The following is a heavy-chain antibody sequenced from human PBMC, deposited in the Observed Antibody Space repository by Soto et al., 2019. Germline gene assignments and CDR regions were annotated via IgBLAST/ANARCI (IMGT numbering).Heavy chain of an antibody. CDR3: ARSSWFQSVRAGLGY. Sequence: SETLSLTCAVSGASISGYYWAWIRQSPGKGLEWIGEIDHSGSTNYNPSLKSRVTISLDTSKSQVSLQLTSMTAADTATYFCARSSWFQSVRAGLGYWGQGSMVTV. D-gene: IGHD3-10*01. V-gene: IGHV4-34*01. J-gene: IGHJ4*02. CDR1: GASISGYY. CDR2: IDHSGST.